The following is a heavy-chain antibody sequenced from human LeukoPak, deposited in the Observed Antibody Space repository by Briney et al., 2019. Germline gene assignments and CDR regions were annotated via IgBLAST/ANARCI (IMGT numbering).Heavy chain of an antibody. V-gene: IGHV1-69*05. D-gene: IGHD6-13*01. J-gene: IGHJ5*02. Sequence: GASVKVSCKASGVTFSSYAICWVQQAPGQGLEWMGRIIPIFGTANYAQKFQGRVTITTDESTSTAYMELSSLRSEDTAVYYCARDPFPVPLGSTNWFDPWGQGTLVTVSS. CDR1: GVTFSSYA. CDR2: IIPIFGTA. CDR3: ARDPFPVPLGSTNWFDP.